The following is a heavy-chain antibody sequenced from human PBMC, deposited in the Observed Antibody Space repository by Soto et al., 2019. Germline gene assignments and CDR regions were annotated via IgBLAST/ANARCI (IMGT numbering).Heavy chain of an antibody. D-gene: IGHD2-2*01. J-gene: IGHJ4*02. V-gene: IGHV3-23*01. Sequence: GGSLRLSCAASGFTCSSYAMSWVRQAPGKGLEWVSASSGSGGSTYYADSGKGRFTISRDNSKNTLYLQMNSLRAEDTAVYYCANGLFTRGSNAYYWGQGTLVTVSS. CDR3: ANGLFTRGSNAYY. CDR1: GFTCSSYA. CDR2: SSGSGGST.